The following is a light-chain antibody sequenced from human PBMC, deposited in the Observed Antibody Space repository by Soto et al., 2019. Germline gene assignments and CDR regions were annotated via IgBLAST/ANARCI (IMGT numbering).Light chain of an antibody. Sequence: EIVMTQSPATLSVSPGERATLSCRASQSVSINLAWYQQKPGQAPRLLIYGASTRATGIPARFSGSGSGTEFTLTISSLQSEDFAVYYCLQYNNWPPVTFGHGTNLEIK. J-gene: IGKJ2*01. V-gene: IGKV3-15*01. CDR2: GAS. CDR3: LQYNNWPPVT. CDR1: QSVSIN.